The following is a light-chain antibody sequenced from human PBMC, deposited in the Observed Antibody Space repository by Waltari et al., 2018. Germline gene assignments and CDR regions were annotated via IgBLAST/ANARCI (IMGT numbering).Light chain of an antibody. Sequence: TCRASQSISVWLAWDQQKPGKAPKLLIYKASDLENGVPSRFSGSGSGTDFTLTISSLQPDDFATYYCQQYNSYSYTFGQGTKLEI. J-gene: IGKJ2*01. CDR1: QSISVW. CDR2: KAS. CDR3: QQYNSYSYT. V-gene: IGKV1-5*03.